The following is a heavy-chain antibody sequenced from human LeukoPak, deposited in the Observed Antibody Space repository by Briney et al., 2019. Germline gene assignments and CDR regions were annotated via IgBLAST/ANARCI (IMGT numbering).Heavy chain of an antibody. J-gene: IGHJ4*02. CDR3: ASESESSGWYDY. V-gene: IGHV3-43*02. CDR1: GFMFNDYA. D-gene: IGHD6-19*01. CDR2: ISGDGGST. Sequence: GGSLRLSCAAPGFMFNDYAIHWVRQAPGKGLEWVSLISGDGGSTFYADSVKGRFTISRDNSKNSLYLQMISLRSDDTSLYYCASESESSGWYDYWGQGTPVTVSS.